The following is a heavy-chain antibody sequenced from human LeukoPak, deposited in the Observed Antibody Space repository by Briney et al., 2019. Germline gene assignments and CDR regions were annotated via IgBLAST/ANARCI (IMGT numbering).Heavy chain of an antibody. Sequence: SETLSLTCTVSGGSISSSSYYWGWIRQPPGKGLEWIGSIYYSGSTYYNPSLKSRVTISVDTSKNQFSLKLSSVTAADTAVYYCARDSDSGYGLADYWGQGTLVTVSS. CDR1: GGSISSSSYY. J-gene: IGHJ4*02. CDR3: ARDSDSGYGLADY. D-gene: IGHD5-12*01. CDR2: IYYSGST. V-gene: IGHV4-39*07.